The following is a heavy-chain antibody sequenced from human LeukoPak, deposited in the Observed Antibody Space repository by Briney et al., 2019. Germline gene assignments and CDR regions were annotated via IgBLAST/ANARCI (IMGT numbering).Heavy chain of an antibody. CDR1: GFTFSTYW. J-gene: IGHJ2*01. CDR2: INPDGSST. D-gene: IGHD1-20*01. V-gene: IGHV3-74*01. Sequence: GGSLRLSCAASGFTFSTYWMHWVRQTPEKGLVWVSRINPDGSSTSYAGSVKGRFTISRDNAKNTLYLQMNSLRAEDTAVYYCVGYNWNDGGNLWGRGTLVTVSS. CDR3: VGYNWNDGGNL.